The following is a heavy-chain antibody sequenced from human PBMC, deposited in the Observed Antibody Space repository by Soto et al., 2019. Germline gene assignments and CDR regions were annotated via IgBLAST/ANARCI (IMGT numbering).Heavy chain of an antibody. Sequence: EVQLLESGGGSVQPGGSLRLSCVASGFRFSAYAMHWVRQAPGKGLAWVASVSGSVTRTYYADSVEGRFTISRDDSRNVVYLQISSLRAEDTAVYYCAKSPSRAPYGMDVWGHGTTVTVSS. D-gene: IGHD6-6*01. J-gene: IGHJ6*02. CDR2: VSGSVTRT. CDR1: GFRFSAYA. V-gene: IGHV3-23*01. CDR3: AKSPSRAPYGMDV.